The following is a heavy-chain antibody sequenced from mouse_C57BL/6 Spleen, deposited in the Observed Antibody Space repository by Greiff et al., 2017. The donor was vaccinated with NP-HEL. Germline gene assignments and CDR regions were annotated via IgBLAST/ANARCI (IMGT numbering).Heavy chain of an antibody. Sequence: QVQLQQSGPELVKPGASVKISCKASGYTFTDYYINWVKQRPGQGLEWIGWIFPGSGSTYYNEKFKGKATLTVDKSSSTAYMLLSSLTSEDSAVYFCAREGTTVVSSYYYAMDYWGQGTSVTVSS. CDR3: AREGTTVVSSYYYAMDY. V-gene: IGHV1-75*01. CDR1: GYTFTDYY. J-gene: IGHJ4*01. D-gene: IGHD1-1*01. CDR2: IFPGSGST.